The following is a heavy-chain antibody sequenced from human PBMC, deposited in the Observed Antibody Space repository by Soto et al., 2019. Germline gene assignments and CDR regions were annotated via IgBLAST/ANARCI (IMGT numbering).Heavy chain of an antibody. CDR3: TRLTNYERGAFDV. CDR1: GFTFTNHA. V-gene: IGHV3-23*01. D-gene: IGHD3-3*01. Sequence: GESLKISCAASGFTFTNHAMSWVRQAPGKGLEWVSGISGSDTTNYADSVKGRFTISRDNSKNMLYLQLTSLRAEDTAIYYCTRLTNYERGAFDVWGQGTMVTVSS. CDR2: ISGSDTT. J-gene: IGHJ3*01.